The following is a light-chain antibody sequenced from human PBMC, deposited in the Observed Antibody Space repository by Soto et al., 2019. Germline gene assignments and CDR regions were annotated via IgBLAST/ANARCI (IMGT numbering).Light chain of an antibody. J-gene: IGKJ4*01. Sequence: EIVLTQSPATVSLSPVERATLSCRASQSVSRNLAWYQQKPGQAPRLLIYGASTRATGIPARFSGSGSGTEFTLTINSLQSEDFAVYYCKQYNNWVTFGGGTKVDIK. CDR1: QSVSRN. V-gene: IGKV3-15*01. CDR2: GAS. CDR3: KQYNNWVT.